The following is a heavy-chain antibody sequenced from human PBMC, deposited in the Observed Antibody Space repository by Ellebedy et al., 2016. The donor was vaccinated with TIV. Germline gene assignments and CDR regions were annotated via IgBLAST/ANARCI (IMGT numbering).Heavy chain of an antibody. J-gene: IGHJ4*02. CDR1: GTSITSTIYY. CDR2: IYYSGST. CDR3: ASDSSDLY. V-gene: IGHV4-39*01. D-gene: IGHD3-22*01. Sequence: MPSETLSLTCTVSGTSITSTIYYWGWIRQPPGKGLEWIGKIYYSGSTHYNPSLESRVTISLDTSKNQFSLKLSSVTAADTAVYYCASDSSDLYWGQGTLVTVSS.